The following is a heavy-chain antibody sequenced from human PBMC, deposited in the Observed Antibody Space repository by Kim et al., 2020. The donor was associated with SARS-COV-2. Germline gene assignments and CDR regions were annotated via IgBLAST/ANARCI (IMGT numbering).Heavy chain of an antibody. V-gene: IGHV3-9*01. CDR3: AKGRHSSSWYGYDAFDI. CDR1: GFTFDDYA. Sequence: GGSLRLSCAASGFTFDDYAMHWVRQAPGKGLEWVSGISWNSGSIGYADSVKGRFTISRDNAKNSLYLQMNSLRAEDTALYYCAKGRHSSSWYGYDAFDIWGQGTMVTVSS. D-gene: IGHD6-13*01. J-gene: IGHJ3*02. CDR2: ISWNSGSI.